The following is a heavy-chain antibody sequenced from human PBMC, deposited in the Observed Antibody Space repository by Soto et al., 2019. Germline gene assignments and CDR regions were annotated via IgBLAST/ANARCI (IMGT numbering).Heavy chain of an antibody. J-gene: IGHJ5*02. CDR2: ISAYNGNT. V-gene: IGHV1-18*01. Sequence: QVQLVQSGAEVKKPGASVKVSCKASGYTFTSYGISWVRQAPGQGPEWMGWISAYNGNTNYAQKLQGRVNMTTDTSTSTAHMEMRSMRSDDTAVYYCTRDNGAYCGGDCYSTWFDPWGQGTLVTVSS. D-gene: IGHD2-21*02. CDR3: TRDNGAYCGGDCYSTWFDP. CDR1: GYTFTSYG.